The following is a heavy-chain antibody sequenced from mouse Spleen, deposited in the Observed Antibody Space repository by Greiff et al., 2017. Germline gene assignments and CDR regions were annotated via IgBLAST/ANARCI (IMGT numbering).Heavy chain of an antibody. CDR2: IYPGGGYT. J-gene: IGHJ2*01. CDR3: ARLNYGSSYEGYFDY. V-gene: IGHV1-63*01. Sequence: VQLQQSGAELVRPGTSVKMSCKASGYTFTNYWIGWAKQRPGHGLEWIGDIYPGGGYTNYNEKFKGKATLTADKSSSTAYMQFSSLTSEDSAIYYCARLNYGSSYEGYFDYWGQGTTLTVSS. D-gene: IGHD1-1*01. CDR1: GYTFTNYW.